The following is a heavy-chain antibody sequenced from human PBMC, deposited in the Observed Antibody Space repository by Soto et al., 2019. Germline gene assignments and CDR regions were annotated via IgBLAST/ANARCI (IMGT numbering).Heavy chain of an antibody. J-gene: IGHJ4*02. Sequence: PSETLSLTCRVSGDSISGSPYYWGWIRQSPEKGLEWIGSTHYSGNTLYNRSLKSRVALSLDTSDNHFSLRLKSVTAADTAVYFCARRVPRSGFIDYWGQGALVTVSS. CDR1: GDSISGSPYY. CDR3: ARRVPRSGFIDY. CDR2: THYSGNT. D-gene: IGHD3-3*01. V-gene: IGHV4-39*02.